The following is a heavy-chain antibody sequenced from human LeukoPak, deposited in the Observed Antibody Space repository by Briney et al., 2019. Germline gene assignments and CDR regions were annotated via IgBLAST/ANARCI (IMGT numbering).Heavy chain of an antibody. V-gene: IGHV4-4*07. CDR3: ARGHIAVAGTVIDY. J-gene: IGHJ4*02. CDR1: GGSMSSYY. CDR2: IYTSGST. Sequence: SETLSLTCNASGGSMSSYYWSWLRQPAGKGLEWIGRIYTSGSTNYNPSLKSRVTMSVDTAKNQFSLNLSSVTAADTAVYYCARGHIAVAGTVIDYWGQGTLVTVSS. D-gene: IGHD6-19*01.